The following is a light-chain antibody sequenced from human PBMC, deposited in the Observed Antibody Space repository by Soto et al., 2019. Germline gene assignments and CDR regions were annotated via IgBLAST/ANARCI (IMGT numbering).Light chain of an antibody. CDR3: QQSNSIPPWT. J-gene: IGKJ1*01. CDR1: QGISTY. Sequence: IQLSRSDSFLSGSVGGKGTMRGRASQGISTYLAWYQQKLGKAPKLLIYDASTLQSGVPSRFSGSGSGTDFTLTISSLQSEDVATYYCQQSNSIPPWTFGQGTKVDIK. CDR2: DAS. V-gene: IGKV1-9*01.